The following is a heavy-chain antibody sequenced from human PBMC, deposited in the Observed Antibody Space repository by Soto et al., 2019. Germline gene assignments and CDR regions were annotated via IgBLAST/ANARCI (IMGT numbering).Heavy chain of an antibody. V-gene: IGHV4-61*03. D-gene: IGHD3-3*01. CDR2: IYYSGST. Sequence: QVQLQESGPGLVKPSETLSLTCTVSGGSVSSGSYYWSWIRQPPGNRLEYIGYIYYSGSTNYNPSLKSRVTISVDTSKNHFSLKLSSVTAADTAVYYCARDTIFGLRDYWGQGALVTVSS. CDR3: ARDTIFGLRDY. J-gene: IGHJ4*02. CDR1: GGSVSSGSYY.